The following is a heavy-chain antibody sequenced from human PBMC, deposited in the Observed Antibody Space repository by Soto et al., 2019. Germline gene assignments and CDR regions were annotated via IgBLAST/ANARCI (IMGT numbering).Heavy chain of an antibody. CDR3: ARVDWGSFDY. J-gene: IGHJ4*02. CDR1: GGSLRSGSYY. V-gene: IGHV4-61*01. CDR2: IYHGGAT. D-gene: IGHD7-27*01. Sequence: SETLSLTCTVSGGSLRSGSYYWSWIRQPPGKGLEWIGYIYHGGATTYNASLKSRVTISVDTSKNQFFLKVNSVTAADTAVYYCARVDWGSFDYWGQGTLVTVSS.